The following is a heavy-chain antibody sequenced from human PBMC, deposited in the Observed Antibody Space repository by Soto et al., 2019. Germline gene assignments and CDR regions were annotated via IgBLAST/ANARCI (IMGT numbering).Heavy chain of an antibody. CDR3: ASYYYDSSPIFDY. Sequence: SVKVSCKASGGTFSSYAISWVRQAPGQGLEWMGGIIPIFGTANYAQKFQGRVTITADKSTSTAYMELSSLRSEDTAVYYCASYYYDSSPIFDYWGQGTLVTVSS. J-gene: IGHJ4*02. V-gene: IGHV1-69*06. CDR1: GGTFSSYA. D-gene: IGHD3-22*01. CDR2: IIPIFGTA.